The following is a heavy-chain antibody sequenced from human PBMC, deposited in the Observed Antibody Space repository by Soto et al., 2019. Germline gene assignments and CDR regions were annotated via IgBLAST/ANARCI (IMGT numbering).Heavy chain of an antibody. CDR1: GGTFSSYA. CDR3: AREMVRGVGSDY. D-gene: IGHD3-10*01. J-gene: IGHJ4*02. Sequence: QVQLVQSGAEVKKPGSSVKVSCKASGGTFSSYAISWVRQAPGQGLEWMGGISTYNGNTKYAQKLQGRVTMTTDTSTSTAYMELRSLRSDDTAVFYCAREMVRGVGSDYWGQGTLVTVSS. V-gene: IGHV1-18*01. CDR2: ISTYNGNT.